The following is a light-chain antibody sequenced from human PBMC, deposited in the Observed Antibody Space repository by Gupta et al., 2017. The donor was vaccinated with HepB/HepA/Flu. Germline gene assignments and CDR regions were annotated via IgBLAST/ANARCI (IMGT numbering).Light chain of an antibody. J-gene: IGKJ1*01. CDR1: QTVGRN. CDR2: GAS. V-gene: IGKV3-15*01. CDR3: QQYNDWPRT. Sequence: ETVMTQFPATLSVSPGESATRSCRASQTVGRNLAWYQHKSGQAPVLLIYGASTRVTGVPDRFSGSGSQTEFTLTISSLQSEDLAIYYCQQYNDWPRTFGQGTRVEIE.